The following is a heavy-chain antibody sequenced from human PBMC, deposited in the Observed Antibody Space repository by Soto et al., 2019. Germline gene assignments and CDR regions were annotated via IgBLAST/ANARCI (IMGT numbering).Heavy chain of an antibody. Sequence: QVQLVQSGPEVKKHGASVKVSCKNSGYTFTSYGIAWVRQAPGQGLEWMGWISTYKGNTNYAQKFQGRVTLTTDTSTSTGYMELRGLRSDDTAVYYGATRSPSFDYWGQVTLVTFSS. CDR2: ISTYKGNT. CDR1: GYTFTSYG. J-gene: IGHJ4*02. CDR3: ATRSPSFDY. V-gene: IGHV1-18*01.